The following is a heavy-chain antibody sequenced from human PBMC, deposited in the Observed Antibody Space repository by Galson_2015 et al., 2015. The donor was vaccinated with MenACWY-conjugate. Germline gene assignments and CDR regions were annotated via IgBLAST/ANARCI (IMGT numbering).Heavy chain of an antibody. Sequence: QSGAEVKKPGESLTISCKASGYSFTNYWIGWVRQMPGKGLEWMGIISPVDSHTTYSPSFQGQVTISVDRSISTAYLHWISLEASDTAMYYCARRWVDTSMVYTTLVYYFDYWGQGTLVTVSS. CDR1: GYSFTNYW. J-gene: IGHJ4*02. CDR3: ARRWVDTSMVYTTLVYYFDY. V-gene: IGHV5-51*01. CDR2: ISPVDSHT. D-gene: IGHD5-18*01.